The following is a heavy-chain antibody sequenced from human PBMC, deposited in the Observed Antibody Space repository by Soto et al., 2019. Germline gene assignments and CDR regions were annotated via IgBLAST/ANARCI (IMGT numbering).Heavy chain of an antibody. V-gene: IGHV3-30*18. Sequence: LRLSCAASGFTFSIYGIHWVRQAPGKGLEWVAVISYDGSNEYYADSVKGRFTISRDNSKNTVELQMDSLRVEDTAEYYCAKDRTYYASGPQYSHGYFGMDVWGQGTTVTVSS. CDR2: ISYDGSNE. CDR3: AKDRTYYASGPQYSHGYFGMDV. CDR1: GFTFSIYG. D-gene: IGHD3-10*01. J-gene: IGHJ6*02.